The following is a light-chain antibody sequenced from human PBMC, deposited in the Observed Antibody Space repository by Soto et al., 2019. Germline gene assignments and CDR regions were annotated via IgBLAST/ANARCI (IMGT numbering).Light chain of an antibody. CDR1: QSISSW. V-gene: IGKV1-5*03. J-gene: IGKJ2*01. CDR2: KAS. CDR3: QQDYCCPSP. Sequence: DIQMTQSPSTLSASVGDRVTITCRASQSISSWLAWYQQKPGKAPKLLIYKASSLENGVPSRFRGSGSGPDFKLSISSLQTDYVATVYCQQDYCCPSPFGQRTMLVLK.